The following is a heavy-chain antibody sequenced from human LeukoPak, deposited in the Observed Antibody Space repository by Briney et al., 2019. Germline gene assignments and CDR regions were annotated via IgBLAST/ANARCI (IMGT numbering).Heavy chain of an antibody. D-gene: IGHD5-18*01. CDR1: GCSLSSFW. Sequence: GGSLRLSCAVSGCSLSSFWTQWVRQAPGKGLVWVSRIDSDGSRTSYADFVKGRFTISRDIDKNTMYLQMDSLRDEDTAVYYCARIYRGYSFGHTPDYWGQGTLVAVSS. CDR2: IDSDGSRT. J-gene: IGHJ4*02. V-gene: IGHV3-74*01. CDR3: ARIYRGYSFGHTPDY.